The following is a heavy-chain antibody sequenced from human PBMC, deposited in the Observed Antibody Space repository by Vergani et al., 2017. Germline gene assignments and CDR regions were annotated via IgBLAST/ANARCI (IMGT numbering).Heavy chain of an antibody. CDR1: GFTFSNTA. V-gene: IGHV3-23*01. CDR3: ARKKYYDSKDYYQVEPFDY. Sequence: EGHLLESGGGLVQSGGSLRLSCAASGFTFSNTAVSWVRQAPGRGLAWVSRISGPGLSTYYADSVKGRFSISRDNSKNTVFLQMHSLRAEDTTIYYCARKKYYDSKDYYQVEPFDYWGQGTLVTVSS. D-gene: IGHD3-22*01. J-gene: IGHJ4*02. CDR2: ISGPGLST.